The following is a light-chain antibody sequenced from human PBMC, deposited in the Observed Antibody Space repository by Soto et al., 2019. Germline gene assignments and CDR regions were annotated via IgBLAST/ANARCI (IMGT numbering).Light chain of an antibody. CDR2: EVS. CDR1: SRDVGGYNY. J-gene: IGLJ2*01. V-gene: IGLV2-11*01. CDR3: CSYAGTYTVL. Sequence: QSALTQPRSVSGSPGQSVTISCTGTSRDVGGYNYVSWYQQHPGKAPKLMIYEVSKRPSGAPDRFSGSKSGNTASLTISGLQTEDEADYYCCSYAGTYTVLFGGGTKLTVL.